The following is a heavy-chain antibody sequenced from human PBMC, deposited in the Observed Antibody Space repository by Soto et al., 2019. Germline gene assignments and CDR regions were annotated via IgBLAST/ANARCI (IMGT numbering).Heavy chain of an antibody. CDR1: GYTFTSYY. V-gene: IGHV1-46*01. Sequence: CKASGYTFTSYYMHWVRQAPGQGLEWMGIINPSGGSTSYAQKFQGRVTMTRDTSTSTVYMELSSLRSEDTAVYYCARDHLRRGTPDYWGQGTIVTVYS. CDR2: INPSGGST. CDR3: ARDHLRRGTPDY. J-gene: IGHJ4*02. D-gene: IGHD2-15*01.